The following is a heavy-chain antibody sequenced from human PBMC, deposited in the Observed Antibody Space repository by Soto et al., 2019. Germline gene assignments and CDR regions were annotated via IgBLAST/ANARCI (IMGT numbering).Heavy chain of an antibody. CDR3: ARDLSRKSSGRYYYYGMDV. V-gene: IGHV4-59*01. J-gene: IGHJ6*02. CDR2: IYYSGST. CDR1: GGSISSYY. D-gene: IGHD6-19*01. Sequence: SETLSLTCTVSGGSISSYYWSWIRQPPGKGLEWIGYIYYSGSTNYNPSLKSRVTISADTSKNQFSLKLSSVTAADTAVYYCARDLSRKSSGRYYYYGMDVWGQGTTVTVSS.